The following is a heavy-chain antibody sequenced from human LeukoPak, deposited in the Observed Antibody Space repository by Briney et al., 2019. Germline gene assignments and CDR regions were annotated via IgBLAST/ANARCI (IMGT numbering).Heavy chain of an antibody. V-gene: IGHV3-7*01. J-gene: IGHJ4*01. CDR1: GFTFDDYA. CDR2: IKQDGSEK. Sequence: GGSLRLSCAASGFTFDDYAMHWVRQTPGKGLEWVAIIKQDGSEKYYVDSVKGRFTISRDNAKNSLYLQMDSLRAEDTALYYCARGNHDYWGHGTLATVSS. CDR3: ARGNHDY.